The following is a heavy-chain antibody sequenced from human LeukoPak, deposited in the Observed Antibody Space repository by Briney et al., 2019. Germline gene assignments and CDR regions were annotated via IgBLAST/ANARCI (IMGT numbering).Heavy chain of an antibody. D-gene: IGHD4-17*01. J-gene: IGHJ6*02. CDR3: ARFGDYGDYGMDV. CDR1: GYTFTGYY. Sequence: ASVKVSCKASGYTFTGYYMHWVRQAPGQWLEWMGWINPNSGGTNYAQKFQGWVTMTRDTSISTAYMELSRLRSDDTAVYYCARFGDYGDYGMDVWGQGTTVTVSS. V-gene: IGHV1-2*04. CDR2: INPNSGGT.